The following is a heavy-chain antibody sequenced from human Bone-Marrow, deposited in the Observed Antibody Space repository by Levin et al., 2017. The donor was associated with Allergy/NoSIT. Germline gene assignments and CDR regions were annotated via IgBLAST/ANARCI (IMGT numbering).Heavy chain of an antibody. D-gene: IGHD6-25*01. CDR2: INQDGGEK. V-gene: IGHV3-7*04. Sequence: PGGSLRLSCVASGFTLSDHWMTWVRQAPGKGLEFVANINQDGGEKSYVDSVRGRFTVSRDNAGNSLYLQMNSLRVEDTAVYHCWRGGSWDGDYWGQGTLVTVSS. J-gene: IGHJ4*02. CDR3: WRGGSWDGDY. CDR1: GFTLSDHW.